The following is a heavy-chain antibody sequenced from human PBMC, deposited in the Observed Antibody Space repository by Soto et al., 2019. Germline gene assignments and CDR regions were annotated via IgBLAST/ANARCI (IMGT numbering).Heavy chain of an antibody. V-gene: IGHV3-48*01. D-gene: IGHD3-9*01. CDR1: GFTFSSYS. CDR2: ISSSSSTI. Sequence: EVQLVESGGGLVQPGGSLRLSCAASGFTFSSYSMNWVRQAPGKGLEWVSYISSSSSTIYYADSVKGRFPISKDNAKKYVDLQMNNLRGGVQAVYYCAGIPPEFYDILTGYYPLGTLDIWGQGTMVTVSS. CDR3: AGIPPEFYDILTGYYPLGTLDI. J-gene: IGHJ3*02.